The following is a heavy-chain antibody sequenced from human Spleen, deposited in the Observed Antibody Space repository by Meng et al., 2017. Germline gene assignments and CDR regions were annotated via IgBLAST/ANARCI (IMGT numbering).Heavy chain of an antibody. J-gene: IGHJ4*02. V-gene: IGHV3-30-3*01. CDR1: GFTFSTYT. D-gene: IGHD1-7*01. CDR2: ISHDGNNK. CDR3: ARIRLTETTDPFYFDY. Sequence: QVQLVESGGGVVQPGRSLRLSCAASGFTFSTYTIHWVRQAPGKGLEWVAEISHDGNNKYYADSVKGRFTLSRDNSKNTLYLEMNSLRAADTAVYYCARIRLTETTDPFYFDYWGQGTLVTVSS.